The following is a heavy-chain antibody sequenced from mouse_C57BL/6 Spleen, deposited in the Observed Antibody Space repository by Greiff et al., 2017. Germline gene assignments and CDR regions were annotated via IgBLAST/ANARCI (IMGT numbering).Heavy chain of an antibody. Sequence: QVQLQQPGAELVKPGASVKLSCKASGYTFTSYWMQWVQQRPGQGLEWIGEIAPSDSYTNYNQKFKGKATLTVDTSSSTAYMQLSSLTSEDSAVYYCARSDYYGSSPYWYFDVWGTGTTVTVSS. D-gene: IGHD1-1*01. J-gene: IGHJ1*03. CDR1: GYTFTSYW. CDR2: IAPSDSYT. CDR3: ARSDYYGSSPYWYFDV. V-gene: IGHV1-50*01.